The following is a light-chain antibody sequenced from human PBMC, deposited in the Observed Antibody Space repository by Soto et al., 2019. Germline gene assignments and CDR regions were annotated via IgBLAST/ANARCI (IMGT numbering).Light chain of an antibody. CDR3: LQAAQFPLT. J-gene: IGKJ4*01. CDR1: HSVSKW. Sequence: DLQMTQSPSSVSASVGDRVTITCRASHSVSKWLAWYQHKPGIAPKLLVYTTSILQIGVPSRFSGSGYGTDFTLTISGLQPEDFGTYYCLQAAQFPLTFGGGTKVDIK. V-gene: IGKV1D-12*01. CDR2: TTS.